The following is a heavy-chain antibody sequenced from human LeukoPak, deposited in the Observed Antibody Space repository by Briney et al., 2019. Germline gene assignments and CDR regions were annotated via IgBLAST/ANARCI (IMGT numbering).Heavy chain of an antibody. Sequence: GGSLRLSCAASGFTFSSYEMNWVRQAPGKGLEWVSYISSSGSTIYYADSVKGRFTISRYNAKNSLYLPMNSLRAEYTAVYYCARDSTARWWFGELFKRKGAFDIWGQGTMVTVSS. V-gene: IGHV3-48*03. J-gene: IGHJ3*02. CDR2: ISSSGSTI. CDR1: GFTFSSYE. CDR3: ARDSTARWWFGELFKRKGAFDI. D-gene: IGHD3-10*01.